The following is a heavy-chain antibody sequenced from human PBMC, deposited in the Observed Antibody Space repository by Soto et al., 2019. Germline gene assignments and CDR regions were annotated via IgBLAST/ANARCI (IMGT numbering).Heavy chain of an antibody. CDR1: GDSISGFNW. J-gene: IGHJ6*02. Sequence: QVQLQESGPGLVRPSETLSLRCFVSGDSISGFNWWTWVRQSPGQGLEWIGEIFHNGGPKYNPSLTSRVTISVDKSKNQFSLNLTSVTAADTAIYYCARSRYGRFGLDVWGQGTTVAVS. CDR2: IFHNGGP. V-gene: IGHV4-4*02. CDR3: ARSRYGRFGLDV. D-gene: IGHD3-16*02.